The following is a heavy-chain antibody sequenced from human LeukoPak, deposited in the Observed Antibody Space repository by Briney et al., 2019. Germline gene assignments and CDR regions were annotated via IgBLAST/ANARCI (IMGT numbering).Heavy chain of an antibody. J-gene: IGHJ5*02. CDR1: GGSISIYD. Sequence: SETLTLTCTVSGGSISIYDWIGIRQPPGKGLVGIAYIHDSGSTDYSPSLKSRVTISVETSKNQFSLKLSSVTAADTAVYYCARFQYSGEGRFDPWGQGTLVTVSS. D-gene: IGHD2-15*01. V-gene: IGHV4-59*01. CDR3: ARFQYSGEGRFDP. CDR2: IHDSGST.